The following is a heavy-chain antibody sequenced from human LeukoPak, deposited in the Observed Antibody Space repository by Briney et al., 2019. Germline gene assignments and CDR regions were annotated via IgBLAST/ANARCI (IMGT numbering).Heavy chain of an antibody. V-gene: IGHV3-21*01. CDR3: ARDLSSRWYPTDPYFDY. J-gene: IGHJ4*02. CDR1: GFTFSSYS. D-gene: IGHD6-13*01. Sequence: GGSLRLSCAASGFTFSSYSMNWVRQAPGKGLEWVSSISSSSSYIYYADSVKGRFTISRDNAKNSLYLQMNSLRAEDTAVYYCARDLSSRWYPTDPYFDYWGQGTLVTVSS. CDR2: ISSSSSYI.